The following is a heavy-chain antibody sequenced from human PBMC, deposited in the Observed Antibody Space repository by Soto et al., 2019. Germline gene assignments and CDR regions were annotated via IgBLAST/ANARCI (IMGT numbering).Heavy chain of an antibody. CDR1: RGSFSGYY. D-gene: IGHD2-8*02. CDR3: ARDKITGIFDY. Sequence: XXTLSLTCAVYRGSFSGYYWSWIRQPPGKGLEWMGXINHSXSTNYHKSLKXXVTISVDXXKNQFSLKMSSVTAADTAVYYCARDKITGIFDYWGQGTLVTVS. V-gene: IGHV4-34*01. J-gene: IGHJ4*02. CDR2: INHSXST.